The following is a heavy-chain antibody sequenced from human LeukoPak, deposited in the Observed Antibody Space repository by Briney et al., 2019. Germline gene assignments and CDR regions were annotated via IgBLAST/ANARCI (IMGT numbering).Heavy chain of an antibody. CDR2: IYYSGST. Sequence: PSETLSLTCTVSGGSISGYYWSWIRQPPGKGLEWIGYIYYSGSTNYNPSLKSRVTISVDTSKNQFSLKLSSVTAADTAVYYCARGLYSYGLVAFDYWGQGTLVTVSS. V-gene: IGHV4-59*01. J-gene: IGHJ4*02. CDR1: GGSISGYY. CDR3: ARGLYSYGLVAFDY. D-gene: IGHD5-18*01.